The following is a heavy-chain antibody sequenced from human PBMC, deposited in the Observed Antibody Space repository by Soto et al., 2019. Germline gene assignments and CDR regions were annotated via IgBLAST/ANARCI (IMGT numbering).Heavy chain of an antibody. CDR2: VNNNNPR. CDR3: ATSLGPWQVYNGGLDV. V-gene: IGHV3-48*01. J-gene: IGHJ6*02. D-gene: IGHD6-19*01. Sequence: ESGGGLVQPGGSLRLSCVISGFNVRAYAMNWVRQAPGKGLEWVSYVNNNNPRYYADSVKGRFTISGDNAKNTVYLQMNSLSAEDTAVYYWATSLGPWQVYNGGLDVWGQGTTVTVS. CDR1: GFNVRAYA.